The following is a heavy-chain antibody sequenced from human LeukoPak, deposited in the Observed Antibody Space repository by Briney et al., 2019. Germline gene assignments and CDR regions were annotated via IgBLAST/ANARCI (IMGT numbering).Heavy chain of an antibody. V-gene: IGHV2-70*04. CDR2: IDWDDDK. CDR1: GFSLGTSGMR. D-gene: IGHD1-26*01. CDR3: ARMGVGATYTFDY. Sequence: SGPTLVNPTQTLTLTCTFSGFSLGTSGMRVSWIRQPPGKALEWLARIDWDDDKAYITSLKTRLTISKDTSKNQVVLTMTNMDPVDTATYYCARMGVGATYTFDYWGQGTLVTVSS. J-gene: IGHJ4*02.